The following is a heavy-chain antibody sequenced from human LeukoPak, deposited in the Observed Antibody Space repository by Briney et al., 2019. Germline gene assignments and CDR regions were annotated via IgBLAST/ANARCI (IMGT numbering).Heavy chain of an antibody. CDR2: ICGSGGST. J-gene: IGHJ4*02. CDR1: GLIYSNQA. D-gene: IGHD3-10*01. CDR3: AKYLGGLLRGDFDY. Sequence: AGSLTLPFPASGLIYSNQAMNEVRQAPGKGLDGVSPICGSGGSTYNSDAVTGQCTISRDNSKNTLYLQLKSLRAEDTAVYYCAKYLGGLLRGDFDYWGQGTLVTVSS. V-gene: IGHV3-23*01.